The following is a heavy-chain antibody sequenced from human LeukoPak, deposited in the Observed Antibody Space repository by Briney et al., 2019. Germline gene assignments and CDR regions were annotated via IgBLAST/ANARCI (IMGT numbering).Heavy chain of an antibody. Sequence: GGSLRLSCAASGFTFSSYSMNWVRQAPGKGLEWVSSISSSSSYIYYADSVKGRFTISRDNAKNSLYLQMNSLTAEDTAVYYCARDVVGAGFDYWGQGTLVTVSS. CDR1: GFTFSSYS. V-gene: IGHV3-21*01. D-gene: IGHD1-26*01. J-gene: IGHJ4*02. CDR3: ARDVVGAGFDY. CDR2: ISSSSSYI.